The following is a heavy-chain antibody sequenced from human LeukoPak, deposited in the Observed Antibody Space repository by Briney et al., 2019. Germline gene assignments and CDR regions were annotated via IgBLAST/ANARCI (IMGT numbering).Heavy chain of an antibody. CDR3: ARGGLGPRGSYYYYGMDV. V-gene: IGHV4-59*01. D-gene: IGHD3-16*01. J-gene: IGHJ6*02. CDR1: GGSISSYY. CDR2: IYYSGST. Sequence: SETLSLTCTVSGGSISSYYWSWIRQPPGKGLEWIGYIYYSGSTNYNPSLKSRVTISVDTSKNQFSLKLSSVTAADTAVYYCARGGLGPRGSYYYYGMDVWGQGTTVTVSS.